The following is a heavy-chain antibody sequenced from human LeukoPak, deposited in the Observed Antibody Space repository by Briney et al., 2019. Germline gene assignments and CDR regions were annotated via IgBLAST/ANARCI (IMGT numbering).Heavy chain of an antibody. CDR3: ASRRVAVPSTREFDY. CDR1: GFTLSAYQ. D-gene: IGHD5/OR15-5a*01. Sequence: GGSLRLSCAASGFTLSAYQMNWVRQAPGKGLEWVSCISGPSTYYADSVKGRFTISTDRAKNSLYLQMNSLRAEDTALYSCASRRVAVPSTREFDYWGQGTLVTVSS. CDR2: ISGPST. V-gene: IGHV3-48*03. J-gene: IGHJ4*02.